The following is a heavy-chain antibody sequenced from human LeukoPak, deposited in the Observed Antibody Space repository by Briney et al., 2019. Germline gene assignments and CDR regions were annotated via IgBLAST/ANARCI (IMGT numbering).Heavy chain of an antibody. CDR3: ARDAFLSY. D-gene: IGHD2/OR15-2a*01. V-gene: IGHV3-48*03. J-gene: IGHJ4*02. CDR1: GFTFSNYE. CDR2: ISSSGNLI. Sequence: GGSLRLSCAASGFTFSNYEMNWVRQAPGKGLEWVSYISSSGNLIYYTDSVKGRFTVSRDNAKNSLYLQMNSLSAEDTALYYCARDAFLSYWGQGTLVTVSS.